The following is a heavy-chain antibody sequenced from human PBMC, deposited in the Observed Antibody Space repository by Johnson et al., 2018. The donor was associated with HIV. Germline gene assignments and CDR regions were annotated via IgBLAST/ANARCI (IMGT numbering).Heavy chain of an antibody. CDR3: ARAREVYYLDAFDI. J-gene: IGHJ3*02. Sequence: QVQLVESGGGLVKPGGSLRLSCVASGFRFSDHYMSWVRQAPGKGLEWVSVIYSGGSTNYADSVKGRFTISRDNAKNSLYLQMNSLRAEDTAVYYCARAREVYYLDAFDIWGQGTMVTVSS. CDR2: IYSGGST. V-gene: IGHV3-11*04. CDR1: GFRFSDHY. D-gene: IGHD3-22*01.